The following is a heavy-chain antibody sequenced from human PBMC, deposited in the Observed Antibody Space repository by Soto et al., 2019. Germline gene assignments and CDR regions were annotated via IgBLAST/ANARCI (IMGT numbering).Heavy chain of an antibody. V-gene: IGHV3-9*01. J-gene: IGHJ4*02. Sequence: EVQLVESGGGLVPPGTSLRLSCAASGFTFDDYAIHWVRQAPGKGLEWVSGISWNGDATGYADSVKGRFTIYRDNAKNSLYLQMNSLRIEDTAIYYCANLSVSGSGFDCWGQGTPVTVS. D-gene: IGHD3-10*01. CDR2: ISWNGDAT. CDR3: ANLSVSGSGFDC. CDR1: GFTFDDYA.